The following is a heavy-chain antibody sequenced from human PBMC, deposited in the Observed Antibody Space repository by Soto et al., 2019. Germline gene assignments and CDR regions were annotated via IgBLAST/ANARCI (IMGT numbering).Heavy chain of an antibody. D-gene: IGHD3-22*01. CDR2: IIPIFGTA. V-gene: IGHV1-69*01. J-gene: IGHJ4*02. CDR1: GDTFSSYA. Sequence: QVQLVQSGAEVKKPGSSVKVSCKASGDTFSSYAISWVRQAPGQGLEWMGGIIPIFGTANYAQKFQGRVTITADESTSTAYMELSSLRSEDTAVYYCASARTYYYDTSSFDYWGQGTLVTVSS. CDR3: ASARTYYYDTSSFDY.